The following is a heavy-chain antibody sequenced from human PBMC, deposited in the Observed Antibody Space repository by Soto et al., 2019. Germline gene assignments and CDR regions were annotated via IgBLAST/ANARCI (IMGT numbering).Heavy chain of an antibody. J-gene: IGHJ6*02. D-gene: IGHD1-1*01. V-gene: IGHV3-30-3*01. Sequence: VQLVESGGGVVQPGRSLRLSCAASGFTFSYHALNWVRQAPGKGLEWVAVISYDGDNKYIAEAVKGRLTISRDNPKNTVSLQMNSLRTEDTAMYFCARGTTTSAFSVMDVWGQGTTVTVSS. CDR2: ISYDGDNK. CDR3: ARGTTTSAFSVMDV. CDR1: GFTFSYHA.